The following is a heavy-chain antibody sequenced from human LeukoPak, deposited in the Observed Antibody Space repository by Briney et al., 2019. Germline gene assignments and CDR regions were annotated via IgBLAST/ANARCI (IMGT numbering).Heavy chain of an antibody. D-gene: IGHD3-22*01. Sequence: ASVKVSCKASGYTLTGYYMHWVRQAPGQGLEWMGWINPNSGGTNYAQKFQGRVTMTRDTSISTAYMELSRLRSDDTAVYYCARFSQRDSSGYPDYWGQGTLVTVSS. J-gene: IGHJ4*02. V-gene: IGHV1-2*02. CDR2: INPNSGGT. CDR3: ARFSQRDSSGYPDY. CDR1: GYTLTGYY.